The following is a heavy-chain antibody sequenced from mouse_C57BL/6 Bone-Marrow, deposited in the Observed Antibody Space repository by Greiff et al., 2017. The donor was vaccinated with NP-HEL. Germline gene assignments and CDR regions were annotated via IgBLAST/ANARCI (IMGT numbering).Heavy chain of an antibody. V-gene: IGHV1-69*01. J-gene: IGHJ3*01. CDR2: IDPSDSYT. D-gene: IGHD1-1*01. CDR1: GYTFTSYW. CDR3: ARGEDYGSSTGFAY. Sequence: QLQQPGAELVMPGALVKLSCKASGYTFTSYWMHWVKQRPGQGLEWIGEIDPSDSYTNYNQKFKGKSTLTVDKSSSTAYMQLSSLTSEDSAVYYCARGEDYGSSTGFAYWGQGTLVTVSA.